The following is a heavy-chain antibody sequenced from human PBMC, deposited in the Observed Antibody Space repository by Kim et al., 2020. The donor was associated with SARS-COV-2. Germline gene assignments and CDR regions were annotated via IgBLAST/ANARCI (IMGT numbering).Heavy chain of an antibody. D-gene: IGHD3-16*01. Sequence: SETLSLTCTVSGGSISSSSYYWGWIRQPPGKGLEWIGSIYYSGSTYYNPSLKSRVTISVDTSKNQFSLKLSSVTAADTAVYYCARGGTVSNWGNFDYWGQGTLVTVSS. CDR1: GGSISSSSYY. J-gene: IGHJ4*02. CDR2: IYYSGST. CDR3: ARGGTVSNWGNFDY. V-gene: IGHV4-39*01.